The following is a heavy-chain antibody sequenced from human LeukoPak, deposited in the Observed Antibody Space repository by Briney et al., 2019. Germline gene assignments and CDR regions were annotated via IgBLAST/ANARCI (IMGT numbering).Heavy chain of an antibody. D-gene: IGHD6-13*01. CDR2: INPNSGGT. CDR3: ARGGSIYSSSWYELIFDY. CDR1: GYTFTGYY. Sequence: GASVKVSCKASGYTFTGYYMHWVRQAPGQGLEWMGWINPNSGGTNYAQKFQGRVTMTRDTSISTAYMELSRLRSDDTAVYYCARGGSIYSSSWYELIFDYWGQGTLVTVSS. V-gene: IGHV1-2*02. J-gene: IGHJ4*02.